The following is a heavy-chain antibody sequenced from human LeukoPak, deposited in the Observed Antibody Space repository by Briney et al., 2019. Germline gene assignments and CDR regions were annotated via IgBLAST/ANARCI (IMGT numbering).Heavy chain of an antibody. V-gene: IGHV4-61*02. CDR1: GVSTSSESFL. J-gene: IGHJ4*02. CDR3: ARERRGHFAY. Sequence: SQTLSLTCTVSGVSTSSESFLWRWIRQPAGKGVEWIGRVYTSRSTNYNPCRNSRNIISVNRTKNQFSLKLSSVTAADTAVYYCARERRGHFAYWGQGTLVTVSS. CDR2: VYTSRST.